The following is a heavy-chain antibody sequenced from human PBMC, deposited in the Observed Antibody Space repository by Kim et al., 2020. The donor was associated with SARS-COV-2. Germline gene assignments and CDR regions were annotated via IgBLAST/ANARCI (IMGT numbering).Heavy chain of an antibody. J-gene: IGHJ6*02. CDR3: ARHSDSSGWYDYYYGMDV. D-gene: IGHD6-19*01. Sequence: KSRVTISVETSKNQFSLKLTSVTAADTAVYYCARHSDSSGWYDYYYGMDVWGQGTTVTVSS. V-gene: IGHV4-39*01.